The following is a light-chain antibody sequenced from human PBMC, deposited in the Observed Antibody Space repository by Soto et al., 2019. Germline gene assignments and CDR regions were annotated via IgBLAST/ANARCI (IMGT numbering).Light chain of an antibody. CDR2: QVS. CDR3: LQSTHWPRT. Sequence: DVVMTQSPLSLPVTLGQPASISCRSSQSLVYSDGNTYLNWFQQRPGQSPRRLIHQVSNRYSGVSDRFSGRGSGTEFTLEISRVEADDVALYYCLQSTHWPRTFGQGTKGEIK. J-gene: IGKJ1*01. V-gene: IGKV2-30*01. CDR1: QSLVYSDGNTY.